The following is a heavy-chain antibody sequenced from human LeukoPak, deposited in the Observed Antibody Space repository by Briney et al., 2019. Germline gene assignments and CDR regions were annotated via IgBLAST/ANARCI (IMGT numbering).Heavy chain of an antibody. V-gene: IGHV4-39*01. D-gene: IGHD1-1*01. CDR2: IYSSGNT. CDR3: ARHLSGTTMSHYFDF. Sequence: PSETLSLTCSVSGDSISSGRNYWGWIRQSPGKGLEWIASIYSSGNTHSNPSLESRVSISVDTSKNQVSLKLYSVTASDAAIYYCARHLSGTTMSHYFDFWGQGTLVTVSS. J-gene: IGHJ4*02. CDR1: GDSISSGRNY.